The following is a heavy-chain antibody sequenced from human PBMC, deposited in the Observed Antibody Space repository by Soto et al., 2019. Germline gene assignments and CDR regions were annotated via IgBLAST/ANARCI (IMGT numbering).Heavy chain of an antibody. V-gene: IGHV1-8*02. J-gene: IGHJ6*02. Sequence: QVQLVQSGAEVKKPGASVKVSCKASGYTFSSYDINWVRQATGQGLEWMGWMNTNTGNTVYAQKIQGRVTMTRNTSISTAYMDLSSLISEYTAVYYGARERAYGRNVWGQWTTVTVSS. CDR3: ARERAYGRNV. CDR1: GYTFSSYD. CDR2: MNTNTGNT.